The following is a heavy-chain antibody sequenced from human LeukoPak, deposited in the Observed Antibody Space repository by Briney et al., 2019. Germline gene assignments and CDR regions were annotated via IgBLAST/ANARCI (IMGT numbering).Heavy chain of an antibody. J-gene: IGHJ4*02. V-gene: IGHV3-30*02. D-gene: IGHD5-24*01. Sequence: PGGSLRLSCAASGFTFSSYGMHWVRQAPGKGLEWVAFIRYDGSNKYYADSVKGRFTISRDNSKNTLYLQMNSLRAEDTAVYYCARGDGYTFDYWGQGTLVTVSS. CDR3: ARGDGYTFDY. CDR2: IRYDGSNK. CDR1: GFTFSSYG.